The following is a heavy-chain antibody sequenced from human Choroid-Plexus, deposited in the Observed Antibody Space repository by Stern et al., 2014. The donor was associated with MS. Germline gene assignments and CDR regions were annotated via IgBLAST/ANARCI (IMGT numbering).Heavy chain of an antibody. V-gene: IGHV3-30*18. Sequence: VQLVESGAGVVQPGRPLRLSCVASGFTFGSCAMHWVRQAPGKGLEWVAGVSYDGSNKYYADSVKGRFTISRDNYQNTLYMQMSSLRPEDTAVYYCAKDRQYLTYFFDHWGQGSLVTVSS. CDR2: VSYDGSNK. CDR3: AKDRQYLTYFFDH. J-gene: IGHJ5*02. CDR1: GFTFGSCA. D-gene: IGHD2/OR15-2a*01.